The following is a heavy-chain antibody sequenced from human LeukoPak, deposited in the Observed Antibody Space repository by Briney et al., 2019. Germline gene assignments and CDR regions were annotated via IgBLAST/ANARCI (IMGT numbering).Heavy chain of an antibody. CDR3: ARDNQYNSDSSDYGGTNFDY. CDR2: NYYSGST. CDR1: GGSISSYY. V-gene: IGHV4-59*12. D-gene: IGHD3-22*01. Sequence: SQTLSLTSTLSGGSISSYYSSWIRPPPRKGLERVGDNYYSGSTNSNPSLTSRVTISGGTSKNRFSLKLSSVTAADTAMYYCARDNQYNSDSSDYGGTNFDYWGQGTLVTVSS. J-gene: IGHJ4*02.